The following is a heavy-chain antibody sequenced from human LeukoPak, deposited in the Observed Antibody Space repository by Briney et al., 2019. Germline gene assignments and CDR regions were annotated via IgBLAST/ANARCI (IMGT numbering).Heavy chain of an antibody. CDR1: GYSFTSYW. J-gene: IGHJ3*02. V-gene: IGHV5-51*01. CDR2: IYPGDSDT. Sequence: GESLQISCKGSGYSFTSYWIGWVRQLPGKGLEWMGIIYPGDSDTRCSPSFQGQVTISADKSISTAYLQWSSLKASDTAMYYCARLAYCGGDCYSAFDIWGQGTMVTVSS. CDR3: ARLAYCGGDCYSAFDI. D-gene: IGHD2-21*02.